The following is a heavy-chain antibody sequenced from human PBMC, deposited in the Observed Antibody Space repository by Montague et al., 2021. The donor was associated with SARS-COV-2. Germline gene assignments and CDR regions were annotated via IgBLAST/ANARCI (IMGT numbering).Heavy chain of an antibody. V-gene: IGHV6-1*01. CDR1: GDSVAELSRR. J-gene: IGHJ6*02. Sequence: CAISGDSVAELSRRWEEITYSLQRHLELLGRTYYKTKWFYDYAVSLKSRLTIKPDTSKNQFSLQLNSVTPEDTAVYYCARDIGSAGIYYYYGMDVWGQGTTVTVS. D-gene: IGHD3-10*01. CDR2: TYYKTKWFY. CDR3: ARDIGSAGIYYYYGMDV.